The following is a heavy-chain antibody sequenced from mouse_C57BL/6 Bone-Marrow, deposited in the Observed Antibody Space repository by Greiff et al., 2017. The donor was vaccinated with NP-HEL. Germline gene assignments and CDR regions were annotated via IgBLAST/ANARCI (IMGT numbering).Heavy chain of an antibody. V-gene: IGHV1-50*01. D-gene: IGHD1-1*01. CDR3: ARSLGDYGSSYDY. CDR2: IDPSDSYT. CDR1: GYTFTSYW. J-gene: IGHJ2*01. Sequence: QVQLQQPGAELVKPGASVKLSCKASGYTFTSYWMQWVKQRPGQGLEWIGEIDPSDSYTNYNQKFKGKATLTVDTSSSTAYMQLSSLTSEDSAVEYCARSLGDYGSSYDYWGQGTTLTVSS.